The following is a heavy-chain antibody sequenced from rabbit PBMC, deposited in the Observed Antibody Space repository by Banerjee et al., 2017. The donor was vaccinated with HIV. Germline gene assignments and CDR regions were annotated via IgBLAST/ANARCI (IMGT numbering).Heavy chain of an antibody. Sequence: QEQLVESGGGLVRPEGSLKLSCTASGFSFSNKAVMCWVRQAPGKGLEWIGYIDAVFGTTYYARWVNGRFTISSHNAQNTLDLQTNSLTAADTATYFCVRDKASTSGDYGPYYFDLWGPGTLVTVS. V-gene: IGHV1S47*01. CDR1: GFSFSNKA. CDR3: VRDKASTSGDYGPYYFDL. CDR2: IDAVFGTT. D-gene: IGHD1-1*01. J-gene: IGHJ4*01.